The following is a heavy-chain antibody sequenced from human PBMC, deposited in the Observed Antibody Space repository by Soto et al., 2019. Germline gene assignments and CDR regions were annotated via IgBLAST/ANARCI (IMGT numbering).Heavy chain of an antibody. CDR2: ISSSSSTI. J-gene: IGHJ4*02. CDR1: GFTFSSYS. D-gene: IGHD5-18*01. Sequence: EVQLVESGGGLVQPGGSLRLSCAASGFTFSSYSMNWVRQAPGKGLEWVSYISSSSSTIYYADSVKGRFTISRDNAKNSLYLQMNSLTDEHTAVYYCARDSGYSYGPFDYWGQGTLVTVSS. V-gene: IGHV3-48*02. CDR3: ARDSGYSYGPFDY.